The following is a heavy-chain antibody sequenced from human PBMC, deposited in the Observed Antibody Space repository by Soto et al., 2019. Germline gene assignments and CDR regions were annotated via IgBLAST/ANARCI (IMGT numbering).Heavy chain of an antibody. CDR1: GFTFDDYA. CDR3: AKDTKVRHAGAFDN. CDR2: ISWNSGSI. J-gene: IGHJ3*02. V-gene: IGHV3-9*01. Sequence: EVQLVESGGGLVQPGRSLRLSCAASGFTFDDYAMHWVRQAPGKGLEWVSGISWNSGSIGYADSVKGRFTISRDNAKNSLYLQMNSLRAEDTALYYCAKDTKVRHAGAFDNWGQGTMVTVSS. D-gene: IGHD3-10*01.